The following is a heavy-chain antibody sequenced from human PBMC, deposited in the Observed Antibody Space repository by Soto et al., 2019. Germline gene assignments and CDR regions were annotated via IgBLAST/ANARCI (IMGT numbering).Heavy chain of an antibody. CDR2: IIPIFGTA. V-gene: IGHV1-69*13. CDR1: GGTFSSYA. J-gene: IGHJ6*02. Sequence: ASVKVSCKASGGTFSSYAISWVRQAPGQGLEWMGGIIPIFGTANYAQKFQGRVTITADESTSTAYMELSSLRSEDTAVYYCASLDIVVVPAAIGGYYGMDVWGQGTTVTVSS. D-gene: IGHD2-2*03. CDR3: ASLDIVVVPAAIGGYYGMDV.